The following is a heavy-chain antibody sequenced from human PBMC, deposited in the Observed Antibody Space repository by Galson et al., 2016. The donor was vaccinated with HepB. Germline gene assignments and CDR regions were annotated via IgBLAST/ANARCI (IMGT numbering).Heavy chain of an antibody. J-gene: IGHJ4*02. V-gene: IGHV3-74*01. Sequence: SLRLSCAASGFPFSKYWMHWVRQAPGKGLVWVSRINTDGSSTTYADSVKGRFTIPRDNAKNTLYLQMNSLRAEDTALYYCTRVHREGIAAAGFQIWGQGTLVTVSS. CDR2: INTDGSST. CDR1: GFPFSKYW. D-gene: IGHD6-13*01. CDR3: TRVHREGIAAAGFQI.